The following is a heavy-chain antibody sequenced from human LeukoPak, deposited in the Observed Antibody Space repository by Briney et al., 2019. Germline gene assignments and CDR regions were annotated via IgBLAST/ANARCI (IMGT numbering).Heavy chain of an antibody. CDR1: GFTFSNAW. V-gene: IGHV3-15*01. CDR2: IKSKTDGGTT. CDR3: TTADEQLLRDFDY. J-gene: IGHJ4*02. Sequence: GGSLRLSCAASGFTFSNAWMSWVRQAPGKGLEWVGRIKSKTDGGTTDYATTVKARFNISKDDSKNTLYLQMSSLKTEDTAVYYCTTADEQLLRDFDYWGQGTLVTVSS. D-gene: IGHD2-2*01.